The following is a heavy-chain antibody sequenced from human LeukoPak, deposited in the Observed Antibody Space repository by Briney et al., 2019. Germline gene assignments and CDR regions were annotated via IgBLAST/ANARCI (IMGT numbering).Heavy chain of an antibody. CDR3: ARGPRGAHALGPFDY. J-gene: IGHJ4*02. CDR2: IYYSGST. V-gene: IGHV4-59*01. Sequence: SETLSLTCTVSGGSISSYYWSWIRQPPGKGLEWIGYIYYSGSTNYNPSLKSRVTISVDTSKNQFSLKLSSVSAADTAVYYCARGPRGAHALGPFDYGGQEPLAPVPS. D-gene: IGHD3-10*01. CDR1: GGSISSYY.